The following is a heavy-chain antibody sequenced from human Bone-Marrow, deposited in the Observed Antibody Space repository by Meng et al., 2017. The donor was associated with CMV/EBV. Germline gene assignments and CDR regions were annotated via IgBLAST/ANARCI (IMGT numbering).Heavy chain of an antibody. D-gene: IGHD3-10*01. CDR2: ISWNSGSI. J-gene: IGHJ4*02. CDR3: ARRGDYSLDY. CDR1: GFTFDDYA. V-gene: IGHV3-9*01. Sequence: GGSLRLSCAASGFTFDDYAMHWVRQAPGKGLEWVSGISWNSGSIGYADSVKGRFTISRDNAKNSLYLQMNSLRAEDTALYYCARRGDYSLDYWGQGTLVTGSS.